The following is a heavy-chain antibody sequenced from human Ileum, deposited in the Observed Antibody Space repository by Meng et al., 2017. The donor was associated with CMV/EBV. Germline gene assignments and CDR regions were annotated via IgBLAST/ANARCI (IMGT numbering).Heavy chain of an antibody. V-gene: IGHV3-30*04. CDR1: GFTFSSYA. CDR2: ISYDGSNK. Sequence: LSCAAYGFTFSSYAMHWVRQAPGKGLEWVAVISYDGSNKYYADSVKGRFTISRDNSKNTLYLQMNSLRAEDTAVYYCARGDLYYFDYWGQGTLVTVSS. CDR3: ARGDLYYFDY. D-gene: IGHD3-16*01. J-gene: IGHJ4*02.